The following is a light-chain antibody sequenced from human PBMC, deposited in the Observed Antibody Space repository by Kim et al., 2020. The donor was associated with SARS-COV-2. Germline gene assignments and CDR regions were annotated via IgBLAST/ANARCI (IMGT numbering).Light chain of an antibody. CDR2: TNN. J-gene: IGLJ2*01. CDR3: ATWDDSLNGVI. V-gene: IGLV1-44*01. Sequence: ELTQPPSASGTPGQRVTISCSGSSSNIGSNPVNWYQQFPGTAPKLLIYTNNQWPSGVPDRFSGSKSGTSASLAISGLQSEDEADYYCATWDDSLNGVIFGGATQLTVL. CDR1: SSNIGSNP.